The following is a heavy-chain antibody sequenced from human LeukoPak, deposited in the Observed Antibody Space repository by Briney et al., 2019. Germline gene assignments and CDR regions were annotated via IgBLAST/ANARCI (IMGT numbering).Heavy chain of an antibody. J-gene: IGHJ4*02. CDR2: ISWNSGSI. CDR1: GFIFNNYA. CDR3: ARDKGGVVPAAILDY. Sequence: GGSLRLSCAGSGFIFNNYAMHWVRQPPGKGLEWVSGISWNSGSIDYADSVKGRFTISRDNSKNTLYLQMNSLRAEDTAVYYCARDKGGVVPAAILDYWGQGTLVTVSS. V-gene: IGHV3-9*01. D-gene: IGHD2-2*01.